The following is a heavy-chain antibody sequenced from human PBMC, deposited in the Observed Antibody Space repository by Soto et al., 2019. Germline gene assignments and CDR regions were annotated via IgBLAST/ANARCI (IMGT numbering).Heavy chain of an antibody. Sequence: GGSLRLSCAASGFTFSSYAMTWVRQAPGKGLEWVSSISASGGMRYYTESVKGRFTISRDKSKKTLYLEMNNLRAEDTAVYYCAQANKKNDVEYFDHWGQGTLVTVSS. CDR3: AQANKKNDVEYFDH. CDR2: ISASGGMR. V-gene: IGHV3-23*01. D-gene: IGHD1-1*01. CDR1: GFTFSSYA. J-gene: IGHJ4*02.